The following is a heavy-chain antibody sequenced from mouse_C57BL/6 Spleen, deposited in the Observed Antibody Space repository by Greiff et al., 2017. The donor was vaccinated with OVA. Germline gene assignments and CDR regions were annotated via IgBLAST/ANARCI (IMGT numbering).Heavy chain of an antibody. D-gene: IGHD2-4*01. CDR3: AREIYYDYDYAMDY. CDR1: GFTFSDYG. CDR2: ISSGSSTI. J-gene: IGHJ4*01. V-gene: IGHV5-17*01. Sequence: EVNVVESGGGLVKPGGSLKLSCAASGFTFSDYGMHWVRQAPEKGLEWVAYISSGSSTIYYADTVKGRFTISRDNAKDTLFLQMTSLRSEDTAMYYCAREIYYDYDYAMDYWGQGTSVTVSS.